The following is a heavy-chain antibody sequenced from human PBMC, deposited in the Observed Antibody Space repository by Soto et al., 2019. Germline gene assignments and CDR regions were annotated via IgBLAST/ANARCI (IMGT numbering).Heavy chain of an antibody. Sequence: SETLSLTCTVSGGSIRSGGYYWSWVRQNPRRGLEWIGNIYYSGNTYYNPSLKSRLTISVDTSKNQFSLNLSSVTAADTAVYYCARDRLVATAGTARHYFGLDVWGQGTTVTVSS. CDR3: ARDRLVATAGTARHYFGLDV. CDR1: GGSIRSGGYY. J-gene: IGHJ6*02. D-gene: IGHD5-12*01. CDR2: IYYSGNT. V-gene: IGHV4-31*03.